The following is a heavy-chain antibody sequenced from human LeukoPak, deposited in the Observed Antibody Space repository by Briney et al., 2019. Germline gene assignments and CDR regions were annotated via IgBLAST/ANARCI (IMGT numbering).Heavy chain of an antibody. CDR3: ARHRHSSSWLDV. Sequence: SETLSLXCTVSGGSISSSSYYWGWIRQPPGKGLEWIGSIYYSGITYYNPSLKSRVTISVDTSKNQFSLKLSSVTAADTAVYYCARHRHSSSWLDVWGKGTTVTVSS. V-gene: IGHV4-39*01. CDR1: GGSISSSSYY. J-gene: IGHJ6*04. CDR2: IYYSGIT. D-gene: IGHD6-13*01.